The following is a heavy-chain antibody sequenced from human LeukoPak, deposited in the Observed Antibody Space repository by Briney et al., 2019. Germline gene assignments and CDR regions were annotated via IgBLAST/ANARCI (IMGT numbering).Heavy chain of an antibody. J-gene: IGHJ4*02. Sequence: GGSLRLSCAASGFTFSDYYMSWIRQAPGKGLEWVSHISSGSSTIYYADSVKGRFTVSRDNGKKSLYLHMNSLRAEDTAIYYCVKVAKYYYGSETYYFFEHWGQGTPVTASS. D-gene: IGHD3-10*01. V-gene: IGHV3-11*04. CDR2: ISSGSSTI. CDR1: GFTFSDYY. CDR3: VKVAKYYYGSETYYFFEH.